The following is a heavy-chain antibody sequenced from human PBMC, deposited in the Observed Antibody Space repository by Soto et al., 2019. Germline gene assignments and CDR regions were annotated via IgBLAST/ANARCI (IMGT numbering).Heavy chain of an antibody. D-gene: IGHD3-10*01. CDR1: GFIFDDYA. V-gene: IGHV3-9*01. J-gene: IGHJ6*02. CDR2: ISVNSGSL. CDR3: ANDRYSRSAYYYYGMDA. Sequence: GGSLRLSCAASGFIFDDYAIHWGRQAPGKGLEWVSVISVNSGSLGYADSVKGRFTISRDNAKNSLYLQMNSLRAEDTALYYCANDRYSRSAYYYYGMDAWGQGTTVTV.